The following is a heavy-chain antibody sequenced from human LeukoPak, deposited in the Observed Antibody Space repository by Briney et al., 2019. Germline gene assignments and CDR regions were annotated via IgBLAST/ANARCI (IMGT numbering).Heavy chain of an antibody. Sequence: GGSPRLSCAASGFTFSSYAMSWVRQAPGKGLEWVSAISGSGGSTYYADSVKGRFTISRDNSKNTLYLQMNSLRAEDTAVYYCAKNPRQYYYDSSGYFIDYWGQGTLVTVSS. J-gene: IGHJ4*02. CDR2: ISGSGGST. CDR3: AKNPRQYYYDSSGYFIDY. CDR1: GFTFSSYA. D-gene: IGHD3-22*01. V-gene: IGHV3-23*01.